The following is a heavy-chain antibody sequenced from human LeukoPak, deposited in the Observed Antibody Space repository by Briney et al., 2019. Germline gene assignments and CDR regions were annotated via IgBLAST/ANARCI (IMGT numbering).Heavy chain of an antibody. Sequence: GESLKISCKGSGYSFTSYWISWVRQMPGKGLEWMGPIDPSDSYTNYSPSFQGHVTISADKSISTAYLQWSSLKASDTAMYFCARHYGGNSEFGYWGQGTLVTVSS. CDR1: GYSFTSYW. V-gene: IGHV5-10-1*01. D-gene: IGHD4-23*01. CDR3: ARHYGGNSEFGY. CDR2: IDPSDSYT. J-gene: IGHJ4*02.